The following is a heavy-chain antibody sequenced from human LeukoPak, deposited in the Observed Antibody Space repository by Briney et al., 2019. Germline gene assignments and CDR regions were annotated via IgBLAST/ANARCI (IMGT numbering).Heavy chain of an antibody. CDR1: GFTFSSYS. CDR3: ARAVDDSSGYYTLPSYYFDY. J-gene: IGHJ4*02. Sequence: GGSLRLSCAASGFTFSSYSMNWVRQAPGKGLEWVSSISSSSSYIYYADSVKGRFTISRDNAKNSLYLQMNSLRAEDTAVYYCARAVDDSSGYYTLPSYYFDYWGQGTLVTVSS. D-gene: IGHD3-22*01. V-gene: IGHV3-21*01. CDR2: ISSSSSYI.